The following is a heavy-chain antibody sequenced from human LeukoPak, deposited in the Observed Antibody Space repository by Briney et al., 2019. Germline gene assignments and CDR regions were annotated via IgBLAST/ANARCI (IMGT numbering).Heavy chain of an antibody. J-gene: IGHJ3*02. CDR3: AREHDSYAFDI. V-gene: IGHV4-39*07. CDR2: IYYSGST. D-gene: IGHD2-21*02. Sequence: SETLSLTCTVSGGTISSSSYYWRWIRQPPEKGVEWIGSIYYSGSTYYNPSLKSRVTISVDTSKNQFSLKLSSVTAADTAVYYCAREHDSYAFDIWGQGTMVTVSS. CDR1: GGTISSSSYY.